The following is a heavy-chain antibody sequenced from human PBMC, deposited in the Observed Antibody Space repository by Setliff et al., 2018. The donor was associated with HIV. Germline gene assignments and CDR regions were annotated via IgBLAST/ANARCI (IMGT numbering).Heavy chain of an antibody. CDR2: IKSKADGGTT. D-gene: IGHD5-18*01. Sequence: PGGSLRLSCAASGFTFSNAWMSWVRQAPGKGLEWVGRIKSKADGGTTDYAAPVKGRFTFSRDDSKNTVYVQMNSLETEDTAVYYCSTDPGIQLWPAGYYYGMDVWGQGTTVTVSS. CDR3: STDPGIQLWPAGYYYGMDV. V-gene: IGHV3-15*01. CDR1: GFTFSNAW. J-gene: IGHJ6*02.